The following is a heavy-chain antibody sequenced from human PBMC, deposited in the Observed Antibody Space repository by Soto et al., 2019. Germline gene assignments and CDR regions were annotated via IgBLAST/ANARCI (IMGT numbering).Heavy chain of an antibody. J-gene: IGHJ4*02. V-gene: IGHV4-34*01. CDR3: ARDKITGIFDY. Sequence: SETLSLTCAVYGGSFSGYYWTWIRQPPGTGLEWIGEINHSGSTNYSPSLKSRVTISVDTSKNQFSLKLTSVTAADTAVYYCARDKITGIFDYWGQGTLVTVSS. CDR1: GGSFSGYY. CDR2: INHSGST. D-gene: IGHD2-8*02.